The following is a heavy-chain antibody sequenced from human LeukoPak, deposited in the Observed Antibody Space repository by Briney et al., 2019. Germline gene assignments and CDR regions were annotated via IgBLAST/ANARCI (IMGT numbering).Heavy chain of an antibody. D-gene: IGHD3-16*01. CDR3: ARQVLPGMITLTYNWFDP. J-gene: IGHJ5*02. Sequence: SETLSLTCAVYGGSFSGYYWSWIRQPPGKGLEWIGEINHSGSTNYNPSLKSRVTISVDTSKNQFSLKLSSVTAADTAVYYCARQVLPGMITLTYNWFDPWGQGTLVTVSS. CDR2: INHSGST. V-gene: IGHV4-34*01. CDR1: GGSFSGYY.